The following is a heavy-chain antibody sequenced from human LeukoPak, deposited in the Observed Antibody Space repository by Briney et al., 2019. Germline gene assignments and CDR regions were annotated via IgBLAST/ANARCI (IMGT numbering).Heavy chain of an antibody. CDR1: GNYS. CDR2: ISYDGSNK. CDR3: ARDGRSVAAAGWFDY. V-gene: IGHV3-30*04. D-gene: IGHD6-13*01. J-gene: IGHJ4*02. Sequence: HPGGSLRLSCAASGNYSMHWVRQAPGKGLEWVAVISYDGSNKYYADSVKGRFTISRDNSKNTLYLQMHSLRAEDTAVYYCARDGRSVAAAGWFDYWGQGTLVTVSS.